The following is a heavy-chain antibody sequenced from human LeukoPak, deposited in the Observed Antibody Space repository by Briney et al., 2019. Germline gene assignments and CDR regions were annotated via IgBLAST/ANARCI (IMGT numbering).Heavy chain of an antibody. CDR1: GFTFSSHH. Sequence: GGSLRLSCVASGFTFSSHHINWVRQTPGKGLESVANIKPDGSEKYYVDSVKGRFTISRDNAKSSLYLQMNSLRAEDTGVYFCARMSSYCDYWGQGTLVTVSS. CDR3: ARMSSYCDY. J-gene: IGHJ4*02. CDR2: IKPDGSEK. D-gene: IGHD2-2*01. V-gene: IGHV3-7*01.